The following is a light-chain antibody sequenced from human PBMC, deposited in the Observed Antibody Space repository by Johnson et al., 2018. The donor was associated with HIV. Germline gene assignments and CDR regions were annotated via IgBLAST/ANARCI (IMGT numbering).Light chain of an antibody. CDR3: GTWDSSLSAGV. V-gene: IGLV1-51*01. J-gene: IGLJ1*01. CDR1: SSNIGNNY. CDR2: DNN. Sequence: QPVLTQPPSMSAAPGQKVTISCSGSSSNIGNNYVSWYQQLPGTAPKLLIYDNNKRPSGIPDRFSGSKSGTSATLGITGVHTGDEADYYCGTWDSSLSAGVFGTGTKVTVL.